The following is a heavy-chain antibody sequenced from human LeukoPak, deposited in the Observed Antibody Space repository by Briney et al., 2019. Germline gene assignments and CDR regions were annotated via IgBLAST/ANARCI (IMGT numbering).Heavy chain of an antibody. J-gene: IGHJ4*02. Sequence: SVKVSCKAPGGTFSSYAISWVRQAPGQGLEWMGGIIPIFGTANYVQKFQGRVTITADESTSTAYMELSSLRPEDTAVYYCVRDETSIAARPWYYWGQGTLVTVSS. D-gene: IGHD6-6*01. CDR1: GGTFSSYA. V-gene: IGHV1-69*13. CDR3: VRDETSIAARPWYY. CDR2: IIPIFGTA.